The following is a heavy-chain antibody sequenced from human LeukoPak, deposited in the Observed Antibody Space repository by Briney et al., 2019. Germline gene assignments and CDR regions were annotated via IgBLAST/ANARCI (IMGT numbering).Heavy chain of an antibody. CDR3: ASVPRRFSDY. CDR1: GFTFSSYW. D-gene: IGHD1-14*01. Sequence: GGSLRLSCVASGFTFSSYWMSWVRQAPGKGLGWVAHIKQDGSEKYYVDSVKGRFTISRDNAKNSLYLQMNSLRVDDTAVYYCASVPRRFSDYWGQGTLVTVSS. V-gene: IGHV3-7*01. J-gene: IGHJ4*02. CDR2: IKQDGSEK.